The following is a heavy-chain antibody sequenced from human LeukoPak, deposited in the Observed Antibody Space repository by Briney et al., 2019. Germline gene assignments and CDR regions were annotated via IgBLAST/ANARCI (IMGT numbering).Heavy chain of an antibody. CDR1: GGTFSSYA. CDR3: ARDDSRTAGYYYYYMDV. D-gene: IGHD6-13*01. J-gene: IGHJ6*03. CDR2: IIPIFGTA. Sequence: SVKVSCKASGGTFSSYAISWVRQAPGQGLEWMGGIIPIFGTANYAQKFQGRVTITTDESTSTAYMELSSLRSEDTAVYYFARDDSRTAGYYYYYMDVWGKGTTVTVSS. V-gene: IGHV1-69*05.